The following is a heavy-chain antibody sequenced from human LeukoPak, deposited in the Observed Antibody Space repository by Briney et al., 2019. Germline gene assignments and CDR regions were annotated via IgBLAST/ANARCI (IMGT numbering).Heavy chain of an antibody. CDR3: ARRADNNWFDY. J-gene: IGHJ5*01. V-gene: IGHV1-2*02. D-gene: IGHD1-26*01. Sequence: ASVKVSCKASGYTFTGYYIHWVRQAPGQGPEWMGWINPNSGVTKYTQKFQGRVTMTSDTSISTVYMELTRPRLDDTAIFYCARRADNNWFDYWGQGTLVTVSS. CDR2: INPNSGVT. CDR1: GYTFTGYY.